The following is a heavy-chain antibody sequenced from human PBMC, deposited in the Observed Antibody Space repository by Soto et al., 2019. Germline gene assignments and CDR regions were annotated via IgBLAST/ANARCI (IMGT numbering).Heavy chain of an antibody. CDR1: GGSLSGYY. CDR2: IHYNGNT. D-gene: IGHD5-12*01. CDR3: AREGNLGRWLQPLDF. V-gene: IGHV4-59*01. Sequence: SETLCLTCTVSGGSLSGYYWYWIRPPPGKGLEWIGNIHYNGNTKYNPSLKSRVTMSVDTSKNQFSLKLISVTAADTAKYFCAREGNLGRWLQPLDFWGQGTLVTVSS. J-gene: IGHJ4*02.